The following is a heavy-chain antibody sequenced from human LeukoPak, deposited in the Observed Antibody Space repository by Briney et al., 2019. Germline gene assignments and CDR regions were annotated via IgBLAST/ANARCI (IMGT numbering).Heavy chain of an antibody. D-gene: IGHD3-22*01. CDR2: ISGSGGST. J-gene: IGHJ5*02. CDR3: AKAPDGYYDFNWFDP. Sequence: PGGSLRLSCAASGFTFSSYAMSWVRQAPGKGLEWVSAISGSGGSTYYADSVKGRFTISRDNSKNTLYLQMNSLRAEDTPVYYCAKAPDGYYDFNWFDPWGQGTLVTVSS. V-gene: IGHV3-23*01. CDR1: GFTFSSYA.